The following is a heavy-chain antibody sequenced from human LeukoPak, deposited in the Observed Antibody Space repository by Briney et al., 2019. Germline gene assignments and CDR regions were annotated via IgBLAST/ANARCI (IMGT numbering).Heavy chain of an antibody. Sequence: GGSLRLSCAASGFTVSSNYMSWVRQAPGKGLEWVSVIYSGGSTYYADSVKGRFTISRDNSKNTLYLQMNSLRAEDTAVYYCARTVEDIVVVPAPNGWFYYYMDVWGKGTTVTVSS. CDR3: ARTVEDIVVVPAPNGWFYYYMDV. V-gene: IGHV3-53*01. CDR1: GFTVSSNY. D-gene: IGHD2-2*01. J-gene: IGHJ6*03. CDR2: IYSGGST.